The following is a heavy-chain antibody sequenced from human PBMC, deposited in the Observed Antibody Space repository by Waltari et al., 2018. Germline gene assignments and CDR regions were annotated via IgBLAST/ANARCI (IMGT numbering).Heavy chain of an antibody. Sequence: QVTLKESGPVLVKPTETLTLTCTVSGFSLSNARTGVSWIRQPPGQALEWLAHIFSNDEKSYSTSLQSRLTISKDTSKSQVVLTMTNMDPVDTATYYCARSHDSSGYYYNYYYYYGMDVWGQGTTVTVSS. CDR3: ARSHDSSGYYYNYYYYYGMDV. CDR2: IFSNDEK. CDR1: GFSLSNARTG. J-gene: IGHJ6*02. V-gene: IGHV2-26*01. D-gene: IGHD3-22*01.